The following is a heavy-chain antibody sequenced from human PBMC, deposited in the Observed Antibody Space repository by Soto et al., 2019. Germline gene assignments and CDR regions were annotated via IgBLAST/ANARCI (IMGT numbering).Heavy chain of an antibody. J-gene: IGHJ4*02. CDR1: GYTFTGYY. D-gene: IGHD2-15*01. CDR2: INPNSGGT. CDR3: ARGPDIVVVVAATKFDY. V-gene: IGHV1-2*02. Sequence: GASVKVSCKASGYTFTGYYMHWVRQAPGQGLEWMGWINPNSGGTNYAQKFQGRVTMTRDTSISTAYMELSRLRSDDTAVYYCARGPDIVVVVAATKFDYWGQGTLVTVSS.